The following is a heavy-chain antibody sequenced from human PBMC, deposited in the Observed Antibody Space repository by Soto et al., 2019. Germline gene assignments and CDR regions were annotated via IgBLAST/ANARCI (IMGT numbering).Heavy chain of an antibody. V-gene: IGHV2-26*01. Sequence: SGPTLVNPTETLTLTCTVSGFSLSNARMGVSWIRQPPGKALEWLAHIFSNDEKSYSTSLKSRLTISKDTSKSQVVLTMTNMDPVDTATYYCARRPLRIPDYYYLMDVWSKGTTVIVAS. J-gene: IGHJ6*04. CDR1: GFSLSNARMG. CDR3: ARRPLRIPDYYYLMDV. CDR2: IFSNDEK.